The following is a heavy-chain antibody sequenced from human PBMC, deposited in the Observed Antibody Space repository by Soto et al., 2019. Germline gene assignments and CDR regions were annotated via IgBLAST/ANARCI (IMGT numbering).Heavy chain of an antibody. D-gene: IGHD6-6*01. V-gene: IGHV1-69*06. CDR1: GGTFSSYA. Sequence: SVKVSCKASGGTFSSYAISWVRQAPGQGLEWMGGIIPIFGTANYAQKFQGRVTITADKSTSTAYMELSSLRSEDTAVYYCARDRGYSSSSRGPYFVDFWGQGTLVTVSS. J-gene: IGHJ4*02. CDR2: IIPIFGTA. CDR3: ARDRGYSSSSRGPYFVDF.